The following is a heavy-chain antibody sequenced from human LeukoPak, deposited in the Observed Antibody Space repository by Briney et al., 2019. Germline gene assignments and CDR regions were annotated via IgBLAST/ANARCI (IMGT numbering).Heavy chain of an antibody. CDR2: IWYDGSNK. D-gene: IGHD5-18*01. CDR3: TAGYGNSDFDY. CDR1: GFTFSSYG. V-gene: IGHV3-33*01. Sequence: GGSLRLSCAASGFTFSSYGMHWVRQAPGKGLEWVAVIWYDGSNKFYADSVKGRFTISRDNSKNTLYLQMNSLRAEDTAVYYCTAGYGNSDFDYWGQGTLLTVSS. J-gene: IGHJ4*02.